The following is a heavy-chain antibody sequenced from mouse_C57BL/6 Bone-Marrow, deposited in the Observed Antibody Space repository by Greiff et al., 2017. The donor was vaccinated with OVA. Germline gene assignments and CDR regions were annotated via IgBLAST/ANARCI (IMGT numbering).Heavy chain of an antibody. J-gene: IGHJ3*01. CDR2: IYPGDGDT. Sequence: VQRVESGAELVKPGASVKISCKASGYAFSNYWMNWVKQRPGKGLEWIGQIYPGDGDTNYNGKFKGKASLTADKSSSTGYIQLSSLTSEDSAVYFCARGAYWGQGTLVTVSA. CDR1: GYAFSNYW. V-gene: IGHV1-80*01. CDR3: ARGAY.